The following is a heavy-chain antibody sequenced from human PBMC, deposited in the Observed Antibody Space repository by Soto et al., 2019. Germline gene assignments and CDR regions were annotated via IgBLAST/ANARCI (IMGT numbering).Heavy chain of an antibody. J-gene: IGHJ4*02. CDR3: ARRNPQRPRSYFDY. CDR2: IYYSGSA. CDR1: GGSINSGASY. D-gene: IGHD1-1*01. Sequence: SETLSLTCTVSGGSINSGASYWSWIRQHPGKGLEWIGYIYYSGSAYYNPSLKSRVSISVDTSKNQFSLNLSSVTAADTAVYYCARRNPQRPRSYFDYWGQGTLVTVSS. V-gene: IGHV4-31*03.